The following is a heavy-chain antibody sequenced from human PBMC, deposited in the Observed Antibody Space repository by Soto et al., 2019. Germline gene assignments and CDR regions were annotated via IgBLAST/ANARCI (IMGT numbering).Heavy chain of an antibody. Sequence: GGSLRLSCAASGFTFSSYAMHWVRQAPGKGPEWVALILYDGSNEYYADSVKGRFTISRDNGKNTLYLEMNSLGTEDSAVYNCARGPAYYDSVWGSFLHFWGQGTLVTVS. V-gene: IGHV3-30*03. CDR1: GFTFSSYA. CDR3: ARGPAYYDSVWGSFLHF. CDR2: ILYDGSNE. J-gene: IGHJ4*02. D-gene: IGHD3-16*01.